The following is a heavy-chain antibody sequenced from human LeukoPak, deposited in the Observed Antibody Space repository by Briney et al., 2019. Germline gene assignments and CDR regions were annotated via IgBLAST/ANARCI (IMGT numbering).Heavy chain of an antibody. D-gene: IGHD2-15*01. Sequence: PGGSLRLSCAASGFTFSSYAMSWVRQAPGKGLEWLSAISGSGGSTYYADSVKGRFTISRDNSKNTLYLQMNSLRAEDTAVYYCRAVVVAAAVVYYFDYWGQGTLVTVSS. CDR3: RAVVVAAAVVYYFDY. CDR1: GFTFSSYA. J-gene: IGHJ4*02. CDR2: ISGSGGST. V-gene: IGHV3-23*01.